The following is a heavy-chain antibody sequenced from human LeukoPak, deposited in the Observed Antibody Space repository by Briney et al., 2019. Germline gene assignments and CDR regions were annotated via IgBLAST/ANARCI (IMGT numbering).Heavy chain of an antibody. D-gene: IGHD3-22*01. V-gene: IGHV4-61*09. Sequence: PSETLCLTCTVSGGSVSTGSYYWSWIRQPAGRGLEWIGHIHTSGTMNYNASLKSRVRISVETSKNQFSLRLSSVTAADTAVYFCARGILRDYYDSSGFYHRGGVGYWGQGTLVTVSS. CDR1: GGSVSTGSYY. CDR3: ARGILRDYYDSSGFYHRGGVGY. J-gene: IGHJ4*02. CDR2: IHTSGTM.